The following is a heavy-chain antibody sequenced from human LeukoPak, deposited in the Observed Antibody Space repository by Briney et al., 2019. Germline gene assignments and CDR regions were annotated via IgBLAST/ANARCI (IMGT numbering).Heavy chain of an antibody. J-gene: IGHJ4*02. V-gene: IGHV3-23*01. CDR1: GFSFSSYA. CDR2: ISSGGDRT. CDR3: AREAIATGYAYD. D-gene: IGHD3-16*01. Sequence: GGSLRLSCAATGFSFSSYALSWVRQAPGKGLEWVSAISSGGDRTYYADSGTGRFTISRYNSKNMLFLQMSSLRAEDAAMYYCAREAIATGYAYDWGQGTLVTVFS.